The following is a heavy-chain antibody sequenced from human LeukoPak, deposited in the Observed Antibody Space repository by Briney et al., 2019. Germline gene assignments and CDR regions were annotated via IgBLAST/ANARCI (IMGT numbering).Heavy chain of an antibody. CDR1: GFTFTSSA. CDR3: AAWAHYDILPGYYYFDY. V-gene: IGHV1-58*01. J-gene: IGHJ4*02. CDR2: IVVGSGNT. D-gene: IGHD3-9*01. Sequence: GASVKVSCKASGFTFTSSAVQWVRQARGQRLGWIGWIVVGSGNTNYAQKFQERVTITRDMSTSTAYMELSSLRSEDTAVYYCAAWAHYDILPGYYYFDYWGQGTLVTVSS.